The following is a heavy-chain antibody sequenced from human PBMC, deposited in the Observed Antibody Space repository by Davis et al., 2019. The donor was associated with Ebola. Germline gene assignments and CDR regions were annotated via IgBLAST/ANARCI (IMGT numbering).Heavy chain of an antibody. CDR3: ARVWSPAYGGTYFDY. V-gene: IGHV4-59*01. CDR2: IYYSGST. Sequence: PSETLSLTCTVSGGSISSYYWSWIRQPPGKGLEWIGYIYYSGSTNYNPSLKSRVTISVDTSKNQFSLKLSSVTAADTAVYYCARVWSPAYGGTYFDYWGQGTLVTVSS. CDR1: GGSISSYY. D-gene: IGHD4-23*01. J-gene: IGHJ4*02.